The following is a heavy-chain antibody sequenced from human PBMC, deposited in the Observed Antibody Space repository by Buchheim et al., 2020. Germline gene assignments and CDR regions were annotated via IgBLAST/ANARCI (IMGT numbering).Heavy chain of an antibody. CDR1: GFTFRTYG. CDR3: AVAVASSTSCTPDY. Sequence: VQLVESGGGVVQPGRSLRLSCAASGFTFRTYGMHWVRQAPGKGLEWVSSISSSSSYIYYADSVKGRFTISRDNAKNSLYLQMNSLRAEDTAVYYCAVAVASSTSCTPDYWGQGTL. J-gene: IGHJ4*02. CDR2: ISSSSSYI. D-gene: IGHD2-2*01. V-gene: IGHV3-21*01.